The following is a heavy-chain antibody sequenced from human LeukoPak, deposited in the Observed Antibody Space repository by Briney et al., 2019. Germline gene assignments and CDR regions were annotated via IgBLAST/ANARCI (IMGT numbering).Heavy chain of an antibody. CDR1: GYTFTSYD. J-gene: IGHJ6*02. D-gene: IGHD6-19*01. CDR2: MNPNSGNT. CDR3: AGTYSSGWQTYYYYGMDV. Sequence: ASVTVSCKASGYTFTSYDINWLRQATGQGLEWMGWMNPNSGNTGYAQKFQGRVTMTRNTSISTAYMELSSLRSEDTAVYYCAGTYSSGWQTYYYYGMDVWGQGTTVTVSS. V-gene: IGHV1-8*01.